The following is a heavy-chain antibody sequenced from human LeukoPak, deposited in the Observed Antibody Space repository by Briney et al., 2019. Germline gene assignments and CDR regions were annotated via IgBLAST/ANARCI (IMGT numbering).Heavy chain of an antibody. Sequence: SETLSLTCAVYGGSFSGYYWGWIRQPPGKGLEWIGEINHSGSPNYNPSLKSRVTISVDTSRNQFSLKLSSVTAADTAVYYCARGVRVTMVRGVIADWGQGTLVTVSS. V-gene: IGHV4-34*01. CDR3: ARGVRVTMVRGVIAD. CDR1: GGSFSGYY. J-gene: IGHJ4*02. D-gene: IGHD3-10*01. CDR2: INHSGSP.